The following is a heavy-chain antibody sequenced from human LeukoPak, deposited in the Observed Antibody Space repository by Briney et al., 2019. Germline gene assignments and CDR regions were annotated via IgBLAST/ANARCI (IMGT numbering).Heavy chain of an antibody. CDR3: ARILRDGSSLLPSAFDI. CDR1: GYTFTSYG. Sequence: ASVKVSCKASGYTFTSYGISWVRQAPGQGLEWMGWISAYNGNTNYAQRLQGRVTMTTDTSTSTAYMELRSLRSDDTAVYYCARILRDGSSLLPSAFDIWGQGTMVTVSS. V-gene: IGHV1-18*01. J-gene: IGHJ3*02. D-gene: IGHD6-13*01. CDR2: ISAYNGNT.